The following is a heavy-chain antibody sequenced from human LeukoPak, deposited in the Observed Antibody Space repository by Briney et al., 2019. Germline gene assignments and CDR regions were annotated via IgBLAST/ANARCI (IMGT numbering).Heavy chain of an antibody. CDR1: TSR. CDR2: IGTYCGGT. CDR3: ARDLWNFYDDSGYNRDFDP. Sequence: ASVKVSCKATSRISWVRQALGQGLEWMGWIGTYCGGTYYAQKFQGRITVTTNTSTSRVYMELRKLRSDDTAVYYCARDLWNFYDDSGYNRDFDPWGRGTLVTVSP. D-gene: IGHD3-22*01. V-gene: IGHV1-18*01. J-gene: IGHJ5*02.